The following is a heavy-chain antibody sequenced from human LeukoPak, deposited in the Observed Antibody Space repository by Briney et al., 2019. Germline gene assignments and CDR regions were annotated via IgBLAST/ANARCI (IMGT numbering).Heavy chain of an antibody. D-gene: IGHD2/OR15-2a*01. J-gene: IGHJ6*03. Sequence: SETLSLTCTVSGGSISTSAFYWGRIRQPPGKGLEWIGSIYDSGNEFYNPSLKSRVTISADTSKNQFSLKLNSVTAADTAMYYCARQISDYYYYYMDVWGEGITVTVSS. CDR3: ARQISDYYYYYMDV. CDR1: GGSISTSAFY. CDR2: IYDSGNE. V-gene: IGHV4-39*01.